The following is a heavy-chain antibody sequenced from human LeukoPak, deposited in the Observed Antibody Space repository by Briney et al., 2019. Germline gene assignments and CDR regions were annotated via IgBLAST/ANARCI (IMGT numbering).Heavy chain of an antibody. CDR2: ISYDGSNK. D-gene: IGHD4/OR15-4a*01. J-gene: IGHJ4*02. CDR3: AKDRGLAQPPNTFDY. CDR1: GFTFSSYA. V-gene: IGHV3-30-3*01. Sequence: GGSLRLSCAASGFTFSSYAMHWVRQAPGKGLEWVAVISYDGSNKYYADSVKGRFTISRDNSKNTLYLQMNSLRAEDTAVYYCAKDRGLAQPPNTFDYWGQGTLVTVSS.